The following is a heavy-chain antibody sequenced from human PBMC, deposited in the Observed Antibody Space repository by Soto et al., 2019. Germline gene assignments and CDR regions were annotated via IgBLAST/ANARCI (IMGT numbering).Heavy chain of an antibody. Sequence: SVNVSCKASGGTFSSYAISWVRQAPGQGLEWMGGIIPIFGTANYAQKFQGRVTITADESTSTAYMELSSLRSEDTAVYYCAREHDSSGYYLPFDYWGQGTLVTVSS. CDR2: IIPIFGTA. CDR3: AREHDSSGYYLPFDY. D-gene: IGHD3-22*01. V-gene: IGHV1-69*13. CDR1: GGTFSSYA. J-gene: IGHJ4*02.